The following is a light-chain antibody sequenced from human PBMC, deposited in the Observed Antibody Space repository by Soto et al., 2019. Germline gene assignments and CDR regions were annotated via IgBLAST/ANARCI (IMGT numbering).Light chain of an antibody. CDR2: ASS. CDR1: QGISSY. V-gene: IGKV1-9*01. Sequence: DIQLTQSPSFLSASVGDGVTITCRAGQGISSYLAWYQQTPGKAPKLLIYASSTLQSGVPSRFSGSGSGTEFTLTISSLQPEDFATYYCQQLNTFPVTFGQGTRLDI. CDR3: QQLNTFPVT. J-gene: IGKJ5*01.